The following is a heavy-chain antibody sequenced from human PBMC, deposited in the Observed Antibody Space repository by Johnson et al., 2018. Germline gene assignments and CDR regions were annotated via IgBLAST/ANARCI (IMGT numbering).Heavy chain of an antibody. CDR2: IKSKTDGGTT. J-gene: IGHJ3*02. D-gene: IGHD3-10*01. Sequence: VQLVQSGGGVVQPGRSLRLSCAASGFTFSSYSMSWVRQAPGKGLEWVGRIKSKTDGGTTDYAAPVKGRFTISRDDSKNTLYLQMNSQKTEDTDVYYCTTTMEGAFDIWGQGTTVTVSS. V-gene: IGHV3-15*01. CDR1: GFTFSSYS. CDR3: TTTMEGAFDI.